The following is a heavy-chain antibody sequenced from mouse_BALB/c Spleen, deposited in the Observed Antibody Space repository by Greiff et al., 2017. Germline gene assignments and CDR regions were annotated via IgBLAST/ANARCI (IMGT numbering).Heavy chain of an antibody. V-gene: IGHV5-6*01. Sequence: EVMLVESGGDLVKPGGSLKLSCAASGFTFSSYGMSWVRQTPDKRLEWVATISSGGSYTYYPDSVKGRFTISRDNAKNTLYLQMSSLKSEDTAMYYCAREGALMDYWGQGTSVTVSS. CDR2: ISSGGSYT. J-gene: IGHJ4*01. CDR3: AREGALMDY. CDR1: GFTFSSYG.